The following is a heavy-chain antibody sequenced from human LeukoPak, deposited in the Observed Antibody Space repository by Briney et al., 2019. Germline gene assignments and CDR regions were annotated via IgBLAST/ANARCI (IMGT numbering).Heavy chain of an antibody. D-gene: IGHD4-17*01. CDR1: GFTFSSYA. Sequence: PGGSLRLSCAASGFTFSSYAMSWVRQAPGKGLEWVSVISGSGGSTYYVDSVKGRFTISRDNSKSTLYLQMNSLRAEDTAVYYCAKDLVWTTVTRTFDYWGQGTLVTVSS. V-gene: IGHV3-23*01. CDR2: ISGSGGST. CDR3: AKDLVWTTVTRTFDY. J-gene: IGHJ4*02.